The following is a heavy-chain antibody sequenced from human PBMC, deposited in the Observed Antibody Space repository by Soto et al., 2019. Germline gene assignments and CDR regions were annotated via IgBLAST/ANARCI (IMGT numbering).Heavy chain of an antibody. V-gene: IGHV3-23*01. D-gene: IGHD4-17*01. J-gene: IGHJ5*02. CDR1: GFTFNTYA. Sequence: GGSLRLSCAASGFTFNTYAMNWVRKAAGKGLEWVSAITGSGGSTYYADSVKGRFTISRDNSKNSLYLQMNSLRAEDTAVYYCAKSPGGDSSDWFDPWGQGTLVTVSS. CDR2: ITGSGGST. CDR3: AKSPGGDSSDWFDP.